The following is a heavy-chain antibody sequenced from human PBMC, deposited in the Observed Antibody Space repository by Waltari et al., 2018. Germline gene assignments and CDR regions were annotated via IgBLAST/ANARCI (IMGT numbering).Heavy chain of an antibody. CDR3: ARDGGGTVYFDY. V-gene: IGHV4-39*07. D-gene: IGHD3-16*01. J-gene: IGHJ4*02. CDR2: IYYIGVT. CDR1: GCSISSSSYY. Sequence: QLQLQESGPGLVKPSETLSLTCTVSGCSISSSSYYWGWIRQPPGKGLGWIGSIYYIGVTSYNPSLNSRVTISGDTSKNQFSLKLSSVTAADTAVYYCARDGGGTVYFDYWGQGTLVTVSS.